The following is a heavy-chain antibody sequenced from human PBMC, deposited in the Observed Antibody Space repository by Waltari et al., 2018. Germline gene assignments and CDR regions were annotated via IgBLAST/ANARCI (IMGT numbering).Heavy chain of an antibody. CDR1: GYTFTSYW. V-gene: IGHV5-51*01. CDR2: IYPGDSDT. J-gene: IGHJ4*02. CDR3: ARHASRCSITSCYPDY. D-gene: IGHD2-2*01. Sequence: EVQLVQSGAEVKKPGESLKISCKGSGYTFTSYWIGWVRQMPGKGLEWMGIIYPGDSDTKDSPSIQGQATISADRSSSTAYLQWSSLKASDTAMYYCARHASRCSITSCYPDYWGQGTLVTVSS.